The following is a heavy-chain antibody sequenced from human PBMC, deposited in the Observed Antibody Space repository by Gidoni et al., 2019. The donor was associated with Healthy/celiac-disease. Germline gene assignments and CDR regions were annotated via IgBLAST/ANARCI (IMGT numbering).Heavy chain of an antibody. CDR3: AKDMRFGVFGWDAFYI. J-gene: IGHJ3*02. Sequence: EVQLVESGGGLVQPGRSLRLSCAASGFTFDDYAMHWVRQAPGKGLEWVSGISWNSGSIGYADSVKGRFTISRDNAKNSLYLQMNSLRAEDTALYYCAKDMRFGVFGWDAFYIWGQGTMVTVSS. D-gene: IGHD3-3*01. CDR2: ISWNSGSI. CDR1: GFTFDDYA. V-gene: IGHV3-9*01.